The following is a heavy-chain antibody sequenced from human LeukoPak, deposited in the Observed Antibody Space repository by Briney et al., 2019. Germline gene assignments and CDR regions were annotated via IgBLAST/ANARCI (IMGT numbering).Heavy chain of an antibody. CDR1: GGSSSGYY. CDR3: ARGEIMITFGGAPNRVSYNSEENY. V-gene: IGHV4-34*01. Sequence: SETLSLTCAVYGGSSSGYYWSWIRQPPGKGLEWIGEINHSGSANYNPSLKSRVTISVDTSKNQFSLKLSSVTAADTAVYYCARGEIMITFGGAPNRVSYNSEENYWGQGTLVTVTS. J-gene: IGHJ4*02. D-gene: IGHD3-16*01. CDR2: INHSGSA.